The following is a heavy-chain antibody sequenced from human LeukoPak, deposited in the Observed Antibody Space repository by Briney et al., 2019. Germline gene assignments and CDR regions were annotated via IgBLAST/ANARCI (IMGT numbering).Heavy chain of an antibody. CDR3: ARTRVAAAGIVNWFDP. V-gene: IGHV4-59*10. Sequence: SETLSLTCAVYGGSFSGYYWSWIRQPAGKGLEWIGRIYTSGSTNYNPSLKSRVTMSVDTSKNQFSLKLSSVTAADTAVYYCARTRVAAAGIVNWFDPWGQGTLVTVSS. CDR1: GGSFSGYY. CDR2: IYTSGST. D-gene: IGHD6-13*01. J-gene: IGHJ5*02.